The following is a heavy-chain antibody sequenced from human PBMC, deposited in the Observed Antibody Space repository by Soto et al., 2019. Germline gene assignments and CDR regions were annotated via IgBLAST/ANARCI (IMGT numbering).Heavy chain of an antibody. Sequence: SVKVSCKASGGTFSSYAISWVRQAPGQWLEWMGGIIPIFGTANYAQKFQGRVTITADESTSTAYMELSSLRSEDTAVYYCAREEDRDGYNFAYWGQGTLVTVSS. CDR3: AREEDRDGYNFAY. D-gene: IGHD5-12*01. J-gene: IGHJ4*02. V-gene: IGHV1-69*13. CDR2: IIPIFGTA. CDR1: GGTFSSYA.